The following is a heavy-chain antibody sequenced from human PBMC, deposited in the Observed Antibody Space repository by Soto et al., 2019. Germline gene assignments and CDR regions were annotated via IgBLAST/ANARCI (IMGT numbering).Heavy chain of an antibody. CDR3: ARVRLGYYDSSGYYYFDY. D-gene: IGHD3-22*01. CDR2: IYYSGST. CDR1: GGSISSYY. J-gene: IGHJ4*02. V-gene: IGHV4-59*13. Sequence: SATLSLTCTVSGGSISSYYWSWIWQPPWHGLEWIGYIYYSGSTNYNPSLKSRVTISVDTSKNQFSLKLSSVTAADTVVYYCARVRLGYYDSSGYYYFDYWGQGTLVTVSS.